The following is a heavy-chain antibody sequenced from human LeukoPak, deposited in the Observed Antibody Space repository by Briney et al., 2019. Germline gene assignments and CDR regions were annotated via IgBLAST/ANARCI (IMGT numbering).Heavy chain of an antibody. CDR3: ATMALGFRDAFDI. D-gene: IGHD3-10*01. Sequence: ASVKVSCKVSGYTLTELSMHWVRQAPGKGLGWMGGFDPEDGETIYAQKFQGRVTMTEDTSTDTAYMELSSLRSEDTAVYYCATMALGFRDAFDIWGQGTMVTVSS. V-gene: IGHV1-24*01. CDR1: GYTLTELS. J-gene: IGHJ3*02. CDR2: FDPEDGET.